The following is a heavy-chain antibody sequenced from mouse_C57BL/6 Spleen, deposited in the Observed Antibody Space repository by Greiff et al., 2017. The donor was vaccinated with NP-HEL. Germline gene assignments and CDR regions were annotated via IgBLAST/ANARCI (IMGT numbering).Heavy chain of an antibody. V-gene: IGHV1-19*01. CDR1: GYTFTDYY. CDR3: AREEGLLDAMDY. Sequence: EVQLQQSGPVLVKPGASVKMSCKASGYTFTDYYMNWVKQSHGKSLEWIGVINPYNGGTSYNQKFKGKATLTVDKSSSTAYMELNSLTSEDSAVYYCAREEGLLDAMDYWGQGTSVTVSS. D-gene: IGHD2-3*01. J-gene: IGHJ4*01. CDR2: INPYNGGT.